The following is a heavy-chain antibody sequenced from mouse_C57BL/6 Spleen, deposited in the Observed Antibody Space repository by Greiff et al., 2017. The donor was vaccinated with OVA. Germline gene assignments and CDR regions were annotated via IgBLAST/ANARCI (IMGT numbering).Heavy chain of an antibody. Sequence: QVQLQQPGAELVKPGASVKMSCKASGYTFTSYWIPWVKQRPAQGLEWIGDIYTGSGSNNYNEKFKSKATLTVDTSSSTAYMQLSSLTSEDSAVYYCSANWVGAWFADWGQGTLVTVT. CDR2: IYTGSGSN. V-gene: IGHV1-55*01. D-gene: IGHD4-1*01. J-gene: IGHJ3*01. CDR1: GYTFTSYW. CDR3: SANWVGAWFAD.